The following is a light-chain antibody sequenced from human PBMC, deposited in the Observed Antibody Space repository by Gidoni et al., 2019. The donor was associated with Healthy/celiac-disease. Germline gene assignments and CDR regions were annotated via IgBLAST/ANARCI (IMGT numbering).Light chain of an antibody. CDR2: AAS. CDR3: QQSYSTPRT. CDR1: QSISSY. Sequence: IQMTLSRSSLSASVGDRVTITCRASQSISSYLNWYQQKPGKAPKLLIYAASSLQSGVPSRFSGSGSGTDFTLTISSLQPVDFATYYCQQSYSTPRTFGQGTKVEIK. V-gene: IGKV1-39*01. J-gene: IGKJ1*01.